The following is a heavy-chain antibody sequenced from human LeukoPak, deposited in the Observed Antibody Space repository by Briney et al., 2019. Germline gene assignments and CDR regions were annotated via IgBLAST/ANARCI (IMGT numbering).Heavy chain of an antibody. CDR3: ARELYELDY. CDR2: ISSSSSTI. V-gene: IGHV3-48*04. CDR1: GFTFSSYS. J-gene: IGHJ4*02. D-gene: IGHD2-8*01. Sequence: GGSLRLSCAASGFTFSSYSMNWVRQAPGKGLEWVSYISSSSSTIYYADSVKGRFTISRDNAKNSLYLQLNSLRAEDTAVYYCARELYELDYWGQGTLVTVSS.